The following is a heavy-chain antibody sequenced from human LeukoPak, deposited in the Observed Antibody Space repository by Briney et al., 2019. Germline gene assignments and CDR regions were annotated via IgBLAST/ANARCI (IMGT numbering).Heavy chain of an antibody. V-gene: IGHV4-34*01. CDR1: GGSFSGYY. CDR2: INHSGST. Sequence: SETLSLTCAVYGGSFSGYYWSLIRQPPGKGLEWIGEINHSGSTNYNPSLKSRVNISVDTSKNQFSLKLSSVTAADTAVYYCARESYSSSWYYDYWGQGTLVTVSS. D-gene: IGHD6-13*01. CDR3: ARESYSSSWYYDY. J-gene: IGHJ4*02.